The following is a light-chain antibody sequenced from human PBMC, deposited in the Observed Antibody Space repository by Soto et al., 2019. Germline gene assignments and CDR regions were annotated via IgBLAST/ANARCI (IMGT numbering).Light chain of an antibody. CDR2: GAS. Sequence: EIVLTQSPATLSVSPGERATLSCRASQSVGSDLAWYQQKPGQAPRLLIYGASTRATGFPARFSGSGTGTEFTLTINSLQSEDFAVYYCQQYTSWPLTFGGGTRVEIK. CDR3: QQYTSWPLT. CDR1: QSVGSD. J-gene: IGKJ4*01. V-gene: IGKV3-15*01.